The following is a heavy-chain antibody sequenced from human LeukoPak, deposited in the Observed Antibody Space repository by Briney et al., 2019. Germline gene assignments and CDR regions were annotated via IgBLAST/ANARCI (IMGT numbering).Heavy chain of an antibody. CDR1: GGSISSYY. CDR2: MYTSGST. CDR3: ASDREDYYDSSGYGS. J-gene: IGHJ4*02. Sequence: PSETLSLTCTVSGGSISSYYWSWIRQPAGKGLEWIGRMYTSGSTNYNPSLKSRVTMSVDTSKNQFSLKLSSVTAADTAVYYCASDREDYYDSSGYGSWGQGTLVTVSS. V-gene: IGHV4-4*07. D-gene: IGHD3-22*01.